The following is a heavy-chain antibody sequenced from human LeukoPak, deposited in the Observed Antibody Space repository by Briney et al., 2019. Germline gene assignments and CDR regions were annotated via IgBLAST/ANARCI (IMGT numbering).Heavy chain of an antibody. CDR1: GYTFTGYY. D-gene: IGHD6-13*01. V-gene: IGHV1-2*02. CDR3: ASLSSSWYHHTYYFDY. CDR2: IYPNSGGT. J-gene: IGHJ4*02. Sequence: ASVKVSCKASGYTFTGYYMHWVRQAPGQGLEWMGWIYPNSGGTNYAQKFQGRVTMTRDTSISTAYMELSRLRSDDTAVYYCASLSSSWYHHTYYFDYWGQGTLVTVSS.